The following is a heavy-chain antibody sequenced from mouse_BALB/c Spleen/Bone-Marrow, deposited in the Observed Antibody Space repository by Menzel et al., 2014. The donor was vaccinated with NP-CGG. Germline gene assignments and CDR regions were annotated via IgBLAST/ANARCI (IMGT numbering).Heavy chain of an antibody. V-gene: IGHV3-8*02. Sequence: EVKLQESGPSLVKPPQTLSLTCSVTGDSITSGYWNWIRKFPGYKLEYMGYISSSGRTYYNPSLKSRISITRDTSKNQYYVQLKSVTTEETATYYCARAGDRYDVGYAMDDWGQGTPVTVSS. J-gene: IGHJ4*01. CDR2: ISSSGRT. D-gene: IGHD2-14*01. CDR3: ARAGDRYDVGYAMDD. CDR1: GDSITSGY.